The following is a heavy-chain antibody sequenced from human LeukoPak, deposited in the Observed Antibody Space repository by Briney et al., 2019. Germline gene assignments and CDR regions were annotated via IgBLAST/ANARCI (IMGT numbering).Heavy chain of an antibody. D-gene: IGHD3-10*01. CDR2: IIPIFGAA. V-gene: IGHV1-69*13. J-gene: IGHJ6*02. CDR3: ARDSPITMVRGLMDV. Sequence: SVKVSCKASGGTFSSYAISWVRQAPGQGLEWMGGIIPIFGAANYAQKFQGRVTITADESTSTAYMELSSLRSEDTAVYYCARDSPITMVRGLMDVGGQGTPVTVPS. CDR1: GGTFSSYA.